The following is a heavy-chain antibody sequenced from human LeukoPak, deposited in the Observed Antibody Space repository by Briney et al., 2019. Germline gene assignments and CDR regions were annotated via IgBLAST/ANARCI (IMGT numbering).Heavy chain of an antibody. CDR2: ISYDGSNK. J-gene: IGHJ5*02. D-gene: IGHD4-17*01. CDR1: GFTFSSYA. CDR3: ARDNYGDGFDP. Sequence: GGSLRLSCAASGFTFSSYAMHWVRQAPGKGLEWVAVISYDGSNKYYADSVKGRFTISRDNSKNTLYLQMNSLRAEDTAVYYCARDNYGDGFDPWGQGTLVTVSS. V-gene: IGHV3-30*04.